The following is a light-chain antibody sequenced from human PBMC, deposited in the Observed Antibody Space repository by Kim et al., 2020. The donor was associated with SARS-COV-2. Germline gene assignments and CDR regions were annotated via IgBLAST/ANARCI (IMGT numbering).Light chain of an antibody. CDR3: CSYACSSTVV. Sequence: QSALTQPRSVSGSPGQSVTISCTGTSSDVGGYNYVSWYQQHPGKAPKFMIYDVTKRPSGVPDRFSGSKSGNTASLTISGLQAEDEADYYCCSYACSSTVVFGGGTQLTV. CDR2: DVT. CDR1: SSDVGGYNY. J-gene: IGLJ2*01. V-gene: IGLV2-11*01.